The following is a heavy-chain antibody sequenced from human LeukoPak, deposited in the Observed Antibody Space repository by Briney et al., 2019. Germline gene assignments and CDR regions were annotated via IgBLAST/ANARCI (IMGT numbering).Heavy chain of an antibody. CDR2: IYYSGST. Sequence: SETLSLTLTVSGGSISSYYWSWIRQPPGKGLEWIGYIYYSGSTNYNPSLKSRVTISVDTSKNQFSLKLSSVTAADTAVYYCARDVIVVVPAAGGAYYMDVWGKGTTVTVSS. D-gene: IGHD2-2*01. CDR3: ARDVIVVVPAAGGAYYMDV. CDR1: GGSISSYY. J-gene: IGHJ6*03. V-gene: IGHV4-59*12.